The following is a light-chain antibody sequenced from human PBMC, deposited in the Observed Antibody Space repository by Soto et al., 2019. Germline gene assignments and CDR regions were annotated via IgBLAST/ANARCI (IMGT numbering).Light chain of an antibody. Sequence: EIVMTQSPATLSVSPGERATLSCRASQSVSSNLAWYQQKPGQAPRLLIYGASTRATGIPARFSGSGSGTDFTLPFRSLQSEDFAVYYCQQYNNWPPLTFGGGTKVEIK. V-gene: IGKV3-15*01. CDR3: QQYNNWPPLT. CDR2: GAS. CDR1: QSVSSN. J-gene: IGKJ4*01.